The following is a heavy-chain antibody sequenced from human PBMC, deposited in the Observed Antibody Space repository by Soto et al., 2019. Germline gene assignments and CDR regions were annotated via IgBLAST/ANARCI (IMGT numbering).Heavy chain of an antibody. CDR2: ISGYNGNT. CDR3: ARDIVVGTTAIPLPFYHDDGMDV. J-gene: IGHJ6*02. D-gene: IGHD2-2*02. Sequence: ASVKVSCKASGYNFTNYGISWVRQAPGQGLQWMGWISGYNGNTHDAHKFQGRVTLTTDTSTATAYIELRSLRSDDTAVYYCARDIVVGTTAIPLPFYHDDGMDVWG. V-gene: IGHV1-18*04. CDR1: GYNFTNYG.